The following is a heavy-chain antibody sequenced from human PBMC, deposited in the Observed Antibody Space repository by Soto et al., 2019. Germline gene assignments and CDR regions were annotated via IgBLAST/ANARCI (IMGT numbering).Heavy chain of an antibody. J-gene: IGHJ6*03. CDR3: ATEGYSNYEGYYYYYMDV. D-gene: IGHD4-4*01. CDR1: GYTLTELS. V-gene: IGHV1-24*01. CDR2: FDPEDGET. Sequence: ASVNVSWKVSGYTLTELSMHWVRQAPGKGLEWMGGFDPEDGETIYAQKFQGRVTMTEDTSTDTAYMELSSLRSEDTAVYYCATEGYSNYEGYYYYYMDVWGKGTTVTSP.